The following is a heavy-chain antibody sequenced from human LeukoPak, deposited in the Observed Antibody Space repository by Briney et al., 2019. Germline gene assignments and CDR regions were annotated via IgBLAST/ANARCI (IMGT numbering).Heavy chain of an antibody. CDR2: ISAYNGNT. V-gene: IGHV1-18*01. J-gene: IGHJ4*02. Sequence: ASVKVSCKASGYTFTSYGISWVRQAPGQGLEWMGWISAYNGNTNYAQKLQGRVTMTTDTSTSTAYMELRSLRSDDTAMYYCASDRITMVRGVTVFDYWGQGTLVTVSS. CDR3: ASDRITMVRGVTVFDY. D-gene: IGHD3-10*01. CDR1: GYTFTSYG.